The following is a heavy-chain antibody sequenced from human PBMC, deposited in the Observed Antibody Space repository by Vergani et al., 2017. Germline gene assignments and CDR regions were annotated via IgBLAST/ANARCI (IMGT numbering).Heavy chain of an antibody. CDR3: ARRSGGYYSGGKVHRLRTAFDV. Sequence: QVQLQASGPGRVKPSQTLSLTCTMSGGSISAGYYFWSWIRQPAGKGLEWLGHISASGNASHSPSLKTRVSMSVDTSKNQFSLTVTSVTAADTAIYFCARRSGGYYSGGKVHRLRTAFDVWGHGTVVTGSS. CDR1: GGSISAGYYF. V-gene: IGHV4-61*02. D-gene: IGHD2-15*01. J-gene: IGHJ3*01. CDR2: ISASGNA.